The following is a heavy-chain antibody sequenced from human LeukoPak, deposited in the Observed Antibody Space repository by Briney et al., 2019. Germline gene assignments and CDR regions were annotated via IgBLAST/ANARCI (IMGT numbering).Heavy chain of an antibody. CDR2: IIPIFGTA. J-gene: IGHJ6*03. CDR1: GGTFSSYA. V-gene: IGHV1-69*06. Sequence: SVKVSCKASGGTFSSYAISWVRQAPGQGLEWMGGIIPIFGTANYAQKFQGRVTITADKSTSTAYMELSSLRSEDTAVYYCARAGTVTTVFTDYYYMDVWGKGTTVTISS. CDR3: ARAGTVTTVFTDYYYMDV. D-gene: IGHD4-11*01.